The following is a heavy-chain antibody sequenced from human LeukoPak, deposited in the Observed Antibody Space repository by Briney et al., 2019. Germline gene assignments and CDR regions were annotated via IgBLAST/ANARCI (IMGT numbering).Heavy chain of an antibody. CDR3: AREGYDSSGYYYEYYFDY. CDR1: GFTFSSYA. V-gene: IGHV3-30-3*01. J-gene: IGHJ4*02. D-gene: IGHD3-22*01. CDR2: ISYDGSNK. Sequence: PGRSLRLSCAACGFTFSSYAMHWVRQAPGKGLEWVAVISYDGSNKYYADSVKGRFTISKDNSKNTLYLQMNSLRAEDTAVYCCAREGYDSSGYYYEYYFDYWGQGTLVTVSS.